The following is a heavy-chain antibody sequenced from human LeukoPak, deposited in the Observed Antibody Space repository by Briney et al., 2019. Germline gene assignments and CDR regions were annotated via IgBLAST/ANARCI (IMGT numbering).Heavy chain of an antibody. CDR1: GFTFSSYG. CDR3: ARSEWELLPADY. CDR2: IWYDGSNK. Sequence: GGSLRLSCAASGFTFSSYGMHWVRQAPGKGLEWVAVIWYDGSNKYYADSVKGRFTISRDNSKNTLYLQMNSLRAEDTAVYYCARSEWELLPADYWGQGTLVTVSS. J-gene: IGHJ4*02. V-gene: IGHV3-33*01. D-gene: IGHD1-26*01.